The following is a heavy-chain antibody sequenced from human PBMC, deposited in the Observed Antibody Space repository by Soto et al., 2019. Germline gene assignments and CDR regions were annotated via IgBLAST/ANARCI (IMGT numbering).Heavy chain of an antibody. CDR2: ISYDGSNK. D-gene: IGHD1-26*01. CDR1: GFTFSSYA. CDR3: ARDLYEGYYPYY. J-gene: IGHJ4*02. Sequence: QVQLVESGGGVVQPGRSLRLSCAASGFTFSSYAMHWVRQAPGKGLEWVAVISYDGSNKYYADSVKGRFTISRDNSKNTLYLQMNSLRAEDTAVYYCARDLYEGYYPYYWGQGTLVTVSS. V-gene: IGHV3-30-3*01.